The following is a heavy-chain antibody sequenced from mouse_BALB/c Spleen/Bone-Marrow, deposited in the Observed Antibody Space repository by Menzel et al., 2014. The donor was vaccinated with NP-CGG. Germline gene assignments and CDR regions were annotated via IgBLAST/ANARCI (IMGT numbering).Heavy chain of an antibody. J-gene: IGHJ3*01. V-gene: IGHV1-84*02. CDR2: IYPRNNNT. Sequence: LQESGPELVKPGASVKISCKASGYTFTDYYINWVKKKPGQGLEWIGWIYPRNNNTKYNERFKDKATLTVDTPSSTAYMQLSSLTSEDTAVYFCARGITTATFAYWGQGTLVTVSA. D-gene: IGHD1-2*01. CDR3: ARGITTATFAY. CDR1: GYTFTDYY.